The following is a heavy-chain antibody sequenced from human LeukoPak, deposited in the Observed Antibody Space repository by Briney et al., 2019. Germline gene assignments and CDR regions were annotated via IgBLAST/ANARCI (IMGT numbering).Heavy chain of an antibody. V-gene: IGHV3-7*03. CDR1: GFTFSSYW. J-gene: IGHJ4*02. Sequence: GGSLRLSCAASGFTFSSYWMSWVRQAPGKGLEWVANIKQDGSEKYYVDSVKGRFTISRDNSKNTLYLQMNSLRAEDTAVYYCAKEASIVVVPAAMDYWGQGTLVTVSS. CDR3: AKEASIVVVPAAMDY. CDR2: IKQDGSEK. D-gene: IGHD2-2*01.